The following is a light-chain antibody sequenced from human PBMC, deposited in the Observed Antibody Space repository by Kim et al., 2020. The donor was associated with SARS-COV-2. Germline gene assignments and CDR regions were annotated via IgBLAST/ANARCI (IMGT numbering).Light chain of an antibody. CDR3: QQANTFPLT. CDR1: QDINLS. V-gene: IGKV1-12*01. J-gene: IGKJ4*01. Sequence: DIQMTQSPSFVSASVGDRVTITCRASQDINLSVAWYQQTRGKAPRLLIFGPSYLQTGVPSRFSGSGSGTEFTLTINTLQPEDFGTYYCQQANTFPLTFGGGTKVDIK. CDR2: GPS.